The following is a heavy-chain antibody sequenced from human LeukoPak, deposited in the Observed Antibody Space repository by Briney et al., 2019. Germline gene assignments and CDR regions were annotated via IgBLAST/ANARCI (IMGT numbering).Heavy chain of an antibody. V-gene: IGHV5-51*01. Sequence: GEPLKISCQGSGYSFTSYWIGWVRQMPGKGLEWMGIIYPGDSDTRYSPSFQGQVTISADKSISTAYLQWSSLKASDTPMYYCARLPGEYSSSSYFDYWGQGSLVSVSS. CDR1: GYSFTSYW. CDR3: ARLPGEYSSSSYFDY. CDR2: IYPGDSDT. J-gene: IGHJ4*02. D-gene: IGHD6-6*01.